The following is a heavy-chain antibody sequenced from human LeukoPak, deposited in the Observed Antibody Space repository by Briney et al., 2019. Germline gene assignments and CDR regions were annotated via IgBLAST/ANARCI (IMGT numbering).Heavy chain of an antibody. CDR1: GDSLSAYY. V-gene: IGHV4-59*01. J-gene: IGHJ5*02. CDR3: ARGGGSSEWFDP. Sequence: SETLSLTCTVSGDSLSAYYWSWIRQTPGKGLEWIAFIHSSGTTTYNPSPKSRVSTSVDTSNNHFSLSVNSLTAADTPVYYGARGGGSSEWFDPWGQGTLVTVSS. CDR2: IHSSGTT. D-gene: IGHD6-25*01.